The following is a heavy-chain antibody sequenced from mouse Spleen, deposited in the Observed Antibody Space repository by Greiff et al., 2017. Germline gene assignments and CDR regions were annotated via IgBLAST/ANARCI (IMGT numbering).Heavy chain of an antibody. Sequence: VQLKESGGGLVKPGGSLKLSCAASGFTFSSYAMSWVRQTPEKRLEWVASISSGGSTYYPDSVKGRFTISRDNARNILYLQMSSLRSEDTAMYYCARGAITTVVEGDYWGQGTTLTVSS. D-gene: IGHD1-1*01. CDR1: GFTFSSYA. V-gene: IGHV5-6-5*01. CDR2: ISSGGST. J-gene: IGHJ2*01. CDR3: ARGAITTVVEGDY.